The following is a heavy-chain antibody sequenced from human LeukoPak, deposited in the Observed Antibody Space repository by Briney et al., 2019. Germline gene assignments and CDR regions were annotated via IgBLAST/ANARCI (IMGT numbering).Heavy chain of an antibody. D-gene: IGHD4-11*01. V-gene: IGHV3-30*03. Sequence: GGSLRLSCAASGFTFSSYGMHWVRQAPGKGLEWVAVISYDGNNKYYADSVKGRFTISRDNSKNTLYLQMDNLRVEDTAVYYCARAYSSPNWFDPWGQGTLVTVSS. J-gene: IGHJ5*02. CDR3: ARAYSSPNWFDP. CDR2: ISYDGNNK. CDR1: GFTFSSYG.